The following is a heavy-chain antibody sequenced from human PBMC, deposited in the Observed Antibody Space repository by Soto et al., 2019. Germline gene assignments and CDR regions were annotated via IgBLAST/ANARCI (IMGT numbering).Heavy chain of an antibody. J-gene: IGHJ4*02. CDR2: ISSSSSYI. D-gene: IGHD3-22*01. V-gene: IGHV3-21*01. CDR1: GFTFSSYS. CDR3: ARDEGRGYYYDSSGYTPFDY. Sequence: PGGSLRLSCAASGFTFSSYSMNWVRQAPGKGLEWVSSISSSSSYIYYADSVKGRFTISRDNAKNSLYLQMNSLRAEDTAVYYCARDEGRGYYYDSSGYTPFDYWGQGTLVTVS.